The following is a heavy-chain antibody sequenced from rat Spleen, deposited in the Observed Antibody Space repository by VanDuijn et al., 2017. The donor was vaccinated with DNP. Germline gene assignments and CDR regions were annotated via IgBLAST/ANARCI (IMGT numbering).Heavy chain of an antibody. Sequence: EVKLVESGGGLVQPGRSLKLSCAASGFNLNDYWMGWVRQAPGKGLEWIGEINKDSRTINYSPSLKDKFTISRDNAQNTLYLQMSKLGSEDTAIYYCARVDNSGYYAMDAWGQGTSVTVSS. J-gene: IGHJ4*01. CDR2: INKDSRTI. V-gene: IGHV4-2*01. D-gene: IGHD4-3*01. CDR3: ARVDNSGYYAMDA. CDR1: GFNLNDYW.